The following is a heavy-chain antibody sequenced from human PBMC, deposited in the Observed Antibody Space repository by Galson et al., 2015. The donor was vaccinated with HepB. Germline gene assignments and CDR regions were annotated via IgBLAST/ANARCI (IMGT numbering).Heavy chain of an antibody. D-gene: IGHD3-10*01. J-gene: IGHJ6*02. CDR1: GFTFSSTFSDYA. CDR3: ARARKYYYSSGTSPEYFKYGMDV. V-gene: IGHV3-30-3*01. CDR2: ISGDGSDK. Sequence: SLRLSCAASGFTFSSTFSDYAMHWVRLAPGKGLEWVAVISGDGSDKYSSDSVRGRFIISRDKSRNTMYLQMNSLGVEETGVYYCARARKYYYSSGTSPEYFKYGMDVWGRGTTVTVSS.